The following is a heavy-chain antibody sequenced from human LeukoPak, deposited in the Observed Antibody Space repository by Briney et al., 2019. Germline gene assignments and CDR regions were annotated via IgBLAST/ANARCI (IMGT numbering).Heavy chain of an antibody. D-gene: IGHD3-10*01. CDR3: ARILRGVIVTSFDY. CDR2: ISHAGST. Sequence: SETLSLTCTVSGYSISSGYYWGWVRQPPGKGLEWIGSISHAGSTDYSPSLKSRVTISLDTSKDQFSLKLRPVTAADTAVYYCARILRGVIVTSFDYWGQGILVTVSS. V-gene: IGHV4-38-2*02. J-gene: IGHJ4*02. CDR1: GYSISSGYY.